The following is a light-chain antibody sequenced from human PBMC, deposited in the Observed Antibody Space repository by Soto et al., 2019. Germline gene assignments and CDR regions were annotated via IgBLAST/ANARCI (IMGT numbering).Light chain of an antibody. J-gene: IGLJ2*01. Sequence: QSARTQPPSASGSPGQSVTVSCTGTSSDVGGYNYVSWYQQHPGKAPKLMISEVSKRPSGVPDRFSGSKSGNTASLTVSGLQAEDEADYYCSSYAGSNTVFGGGTKLTVL. CDR1: SSDVGGYNY. CDR3: SSYAGSNTV. CDR2: EVS. V-gene: IGLV2-8*01.